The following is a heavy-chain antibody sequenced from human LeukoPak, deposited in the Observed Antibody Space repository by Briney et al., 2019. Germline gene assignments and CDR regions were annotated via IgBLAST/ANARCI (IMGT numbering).Heavy chain of an antibody. CDR1: GFSLSSYA. Sequence: PGGSLRLSYTVSGFSLSSYAMSWVRQAPGKGLEWVAFIRYDGSNKYYADSVKGRFTISRDNSKNTLYLQMNSLRAEDTAVYYCAKQAATLGRYLDYWGQGTLVTVSS. CDR3: AKQAATLGRYLDY. CDR2: IRYDGSNK. D-gene: IGHD2-15*01. J-gene: IGHJ4*02. V-gene: IGHV3-30*02.